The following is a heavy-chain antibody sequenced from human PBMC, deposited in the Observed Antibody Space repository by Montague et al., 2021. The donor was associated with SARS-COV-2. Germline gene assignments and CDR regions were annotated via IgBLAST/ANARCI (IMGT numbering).Heavy chain of an antibody. CDR1: GGSISSYY. CDR3: ARDSCSGGSCYYNWFDP. CDR2: ISYSGST. V-gene: IGHV4-59*01. J-gene: IGHJ5*02. D-gene: IGHD2-15*01. Sequence: SETLSLTCTVSGGSISSYYWSWIRQPPGKGLEWIGYISYSGSTNYNPSLKSRVTMSVDTSKNHFSLKLNSVTAADTAVYYCARDSCSGGSCYYNWFDPWGQGTLVTVSS.